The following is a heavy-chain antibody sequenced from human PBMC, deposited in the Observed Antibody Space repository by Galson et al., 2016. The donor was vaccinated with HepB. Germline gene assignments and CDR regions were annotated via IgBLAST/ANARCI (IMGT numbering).Heavy chain of an antibody. V-gene: IGHV4/OR15-8*01. CDR3: ARKVGMITSGGVIDTFDY. CDR2: IYHSGST. D-gene: IGHD3-16*02. Sequence: TWVRRAPGKGLEWIGEIYHSGSTNYNPSLKSRVTISVDKSKNQFSLKLSSVTAADTAVYYCARKVGMITSGGVIDTFDYWGQGTLVTVSS. J-gene: IGHJ4*02.